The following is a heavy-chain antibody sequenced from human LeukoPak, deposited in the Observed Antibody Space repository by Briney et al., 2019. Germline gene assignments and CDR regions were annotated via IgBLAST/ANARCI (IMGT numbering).Heavy chain of an antibody. V-gene: IGHV1-24*01. D-gene: IGHD3-10*01. CDR1: GYTLTELS. CDR2: FDPEDGET. CDR3: ARGRERYYGSGSAGDYYYMDV. J-gene: IGHJ6*03. Sequence: GASVKVSCKVSGYTLTELSMHWVRQAPGKGLEWMGGFDPEDGETIYAQKFQGRVTITADKSTSTAYMELSSLRSEDTAVYYCARGRERYYGSGSAGDYYYMDVWGKGTTVTVSS.